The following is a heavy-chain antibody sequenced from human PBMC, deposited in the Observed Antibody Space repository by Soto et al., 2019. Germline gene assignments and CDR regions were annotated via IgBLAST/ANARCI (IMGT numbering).Heavy chain of an antibody. CDR2: IYYSGST. CDR3: VRAASRVVVPAVNYYGMDV. V-gene: IGHV4-30-4*01. CDR1: GGSISSGDYY. D-gene: IGHD2-2*01. J-gene: IGHJ6*02. Sequence: SETLSLTCTVSGGSISSGDYYWSWIRQPPGKGLEWIGYIYYSGSTYYNPSLKSRVTISVDTSKNQFSLKLSSVTAADTAVYYCVRAASRVVVPAVNYYGMDVWGQGTTVTVSS.